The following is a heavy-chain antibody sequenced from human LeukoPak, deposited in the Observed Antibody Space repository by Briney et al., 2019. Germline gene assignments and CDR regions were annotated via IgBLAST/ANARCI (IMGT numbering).Heavy chain of an antibody. J-gene: IGHJ4*02. CDR1: GGSFSGYY. V-gene: IGHV4-34*01. CDR2: INHSGST. CDR3: ASLAVAGNPGVPDAYYFDY. D-gene: IGHD6-19*01. Sequence: ETSETLSLTCAVYGGSFSGYYWSWIRQPPGKGLEWIGEINHSGSTNYNPSLKSRVTISVDTSKNQFSLKLSSVTAADTAVYYCASLAVAGNPGVPDAYYFDYWGQGTLVTVSS.